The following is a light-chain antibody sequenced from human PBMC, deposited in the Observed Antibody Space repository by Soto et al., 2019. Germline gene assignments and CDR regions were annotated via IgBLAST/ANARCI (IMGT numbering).Light chain of an antibody. Sequence: DIQITQSPSSLSASVGDRVTVTCRASQRIGTYVNWYPQKPGKAPKLLIYAATNLEDGVPSRFSGSGSGTDFSLSVSSLQPEDFATYYCQQSYSIPVWTFGQGTKVEIK. CDR2: AAT. CDR3: QQSYSIPVWT. CDR1: QRIGTY. V-gene: IGKV1-39*01. J-gene: IGKJ1*01.